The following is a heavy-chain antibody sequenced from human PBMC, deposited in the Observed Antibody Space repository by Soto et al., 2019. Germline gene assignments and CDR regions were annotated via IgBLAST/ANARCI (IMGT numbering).Heavy chain of an antibody. CDR3: TRRPGS. CDR1: GFTVSNNY. Sequence: EVQLVESGGGLVQPGESLRLSCAASGFTVSNNYMSWVRQAPGKGLEWVSFIYSGGNTYYADSVKGRFTISRDKSKNTLYLQMNNLIVEDTAVYYCTRRPGSWGQGTLVTVSS. V-gene: IGHV3-66*01. CDR2: IYSGGNT. J-gene: IGHJ5*02. D-gene: IGHD7-27*01.